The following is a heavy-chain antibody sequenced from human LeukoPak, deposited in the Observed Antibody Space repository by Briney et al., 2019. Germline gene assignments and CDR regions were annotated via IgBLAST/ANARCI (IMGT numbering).Heavy chain of an antibody. Sequence: GGSLRLSCAASGFTFSSYAMHWVRQAPGKGLEWVAVISYDGSNKYYADSVKGRFTISRDNSKNTLYLQMNSLRAEDTAVYYCARDATKGHCSGGNCGWFDPWGQGTLVTVSS. CDR3: ARDATKGHCSGGNCGWFDP. V-gene: IGHV3-30-3*01. CDR2: ISYDGSNK. J-gene: IGHJ5*02. D-gene: IGHD2-15*01. CDR1: GFTFSSYA.